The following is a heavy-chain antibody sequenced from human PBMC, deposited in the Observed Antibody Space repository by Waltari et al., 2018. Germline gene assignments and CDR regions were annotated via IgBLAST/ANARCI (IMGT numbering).Heavy chain of an antibody. D-gene: IGHD3-16*01. CDR2: IYYSGST. CDR1: GGSISRSPYY. J-gene: IGHJ4*02. Sequence: QLQLQESGPGLVKPAETLSLPCTVPGGSISRSPYYCGWSRQPPGKGLEWIGNIYYSGSTYYNPSLKSRVTISVDTSKNQFSLKLSSVTAADTAVYYCARHQNRYGPFDYWGQGTLVTVSS. V-gene: IGHV4-39*07. CDR3: ARHQNRYGPFDY.